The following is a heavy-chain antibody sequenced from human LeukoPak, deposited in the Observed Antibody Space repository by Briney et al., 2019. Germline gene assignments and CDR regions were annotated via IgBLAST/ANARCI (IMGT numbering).Heavy chain of an antibody. CDR2: INPSGGST. V-gene: IGHV1-46*01. D-gene: IGHD6-13*01. Sequence: GESLKISCKGSGYSFTSYWIGWVRQAPGQGLEWMGIINPSGGSTSYAQKFQGRVTMTRDTSTSTVYMELSSLRSEDTAVYYCARSGIAAAHWFDPWGQGTLVTVSS. CDR1: GYSFTSYW. CDR3: ARSGIAAAHWFDP. J-gene: IGHJ5*02.